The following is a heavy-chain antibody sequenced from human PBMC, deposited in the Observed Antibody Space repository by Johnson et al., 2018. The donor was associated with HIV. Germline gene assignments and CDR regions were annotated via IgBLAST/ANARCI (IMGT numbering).Heavy chain of an antibody. CDR1: GFTFSSYA. V-gene: IGHV3-23*01. D-gene: IGHD6-6*01. CDR2: ISGSGGST. CDR3: VKERQLVRSFDI. J-gene: IGHJ3*02. Sequence: VQLLESGGGLVQPGGSLRLSCAASGFTFSSYAMSWVRQATGKGLEWVSAISGSGGSTYYADSVKGRFTISRDNAKNTLYLQMISLRPEDTAVYYCVKERQLVRSFDIWGQGTMVTVSS.